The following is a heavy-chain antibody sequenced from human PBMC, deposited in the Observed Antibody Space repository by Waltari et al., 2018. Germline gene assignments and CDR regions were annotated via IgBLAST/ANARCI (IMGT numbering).Heavy chain of an antibody. CDR1: CGSISSGGSY. V-gene: IGHV4-31*03. CDR2: IYHSWST. D-gene: IGHD6-13*01. CDR3: ARAGIAAASLDY. Sequence: QVQLQESGPGLVKPSQTLSLTCTFSCGSISSGGSYWSWIRPHPGKGLEWIGYIYHSWSTYYAPSLKSRVTISVDRSKNQFALKLSSVTAADTAVYYCARAGIAAASLDYWGQGTLVTVSS. J-gene: IGHJ4*02.